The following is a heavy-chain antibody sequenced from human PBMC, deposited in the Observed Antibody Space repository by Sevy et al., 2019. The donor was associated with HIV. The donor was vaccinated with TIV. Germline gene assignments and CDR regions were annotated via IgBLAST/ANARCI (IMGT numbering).Heavy chain of an antibody. D-gene: IGHD6-13*01. Sequence: GGSLRLSCAASAFTFSHYAMHWVRQAPGKGLEWVAFIHFDGSDKYYADSLKGRFTISKENSKNMLYLQMNSLTAEETVGYYCAKKTAAAGNGGFQYWGQGTRVTVSS. CDR3: AKKTAAAGNGGFQY. J-gene: IGHJ4*02. CDR1: AFTFSHYA. CDR2: IHFDGSDK. V-gene: IGHV3-30*02.